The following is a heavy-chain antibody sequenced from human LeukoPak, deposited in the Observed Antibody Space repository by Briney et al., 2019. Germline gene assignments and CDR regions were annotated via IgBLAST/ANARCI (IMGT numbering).Heavy chain of an antibody. CDR1: GGSISSRSYY. V-gene: IGHV4-39*01. J-gene: IGHJ4*02. CDR3: ARHVSGYSYGYSDY. CDR2: IYYSGST. D-gene: IGHD5-18*01. Sequence: SETLSLTCTVSGGSISSRSYYWGWIRQPPGKGLEWIGSIYYSGSTYFNPSLKSRVTISVDTSKNQFSLKLSSVPATDTAVYYCARHVSGYSYGYSDYWGQGILVTVSS.